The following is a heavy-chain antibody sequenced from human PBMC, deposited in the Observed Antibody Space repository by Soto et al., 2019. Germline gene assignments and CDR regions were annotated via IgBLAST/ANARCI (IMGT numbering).Heavy chain of an antibody. D-gene: IGHD2-15*01. Sequence: LRLSCAASGFTVSSKYMNWVRQAPGKGLEWVSIIWSAGLTYYADSVRGRFTISRDISKNILFLQMNNLRAEDSAIYYCARELPPDPWGQGTLVTVSS. V-gene: IGHV3-53*01. CDR2: IWSAGLT. CDR1: GFTVSSKY. CDR3: ARELPPDP. J-gene: IGHJ5*02.